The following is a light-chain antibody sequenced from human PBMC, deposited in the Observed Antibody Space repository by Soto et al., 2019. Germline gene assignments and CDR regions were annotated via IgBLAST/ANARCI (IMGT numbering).Light chain of an antibody. Sequence: QSVLKQPPSVSGAPGQRVTISCTGSSSNIGAGYDVHWYQQLPGTAPKLLIYGNSNRPSGVPDRFSGSKSGTSASQAITGLQAEDEADYYCQPYDSSLSGVVFGGGTKPTVL. CDR2: GNS. CDR1: SSNIGAGYD. CDR3: QPYDSSLSGVV. V-gene: IGLV1-40*01. J-gene: IGLJ2*01.